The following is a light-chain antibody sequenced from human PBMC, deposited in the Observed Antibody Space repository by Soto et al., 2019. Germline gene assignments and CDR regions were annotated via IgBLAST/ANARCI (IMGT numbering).Light chain of an antibody. V-gene: IGLV2-14*01. Sequence: QSALTQPASVSGSPGQSITISCTGTSSDVGSYNYVSWYQQHPGKAPKPMIYDVSNRPSGVSSRFFGSKSGNTASLTISGLQAEDEADYYCTSYTSSSTYVLFGGGTKLTVL. CDR2: DVS. CDR3: TSYTSSSTYVL. J-gene: IGLJ2*01. CDR1: SSDVGSYNY.